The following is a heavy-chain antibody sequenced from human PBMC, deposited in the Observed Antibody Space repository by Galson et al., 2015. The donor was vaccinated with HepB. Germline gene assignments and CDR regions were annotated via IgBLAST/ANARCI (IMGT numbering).Heavy chain of an antibody. CDR1: GGTFSTYG. J-gene: IGHJ4*02. CDR2: IIPIFSSA. D-gene: IGHD1-14*01. Sequence: SVKVSCKASGGTFSTYGFSWVRQAPGQGLEWMGLIIPIFSSANYAQRFQGRVTMTADESTSTVYMELRSLRSEDTAVYFCVRVPRPDGEPDYFDYWGQGTLVTVSS. CDR3: VRVPRPDGEPDYFDY. V-gene: IGHV1-69*13.